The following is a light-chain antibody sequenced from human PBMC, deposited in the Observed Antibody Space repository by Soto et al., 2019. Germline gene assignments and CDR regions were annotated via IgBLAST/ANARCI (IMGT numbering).Light chain of an antibody. V-gene: IGLV3-1*01. CDR3: QAWDSSTAYV. CDR1: KLGDKY. Sequence: SYDLTQPPSVSVSPGQTASITCSGDKLGDKYACWYQQKPGQSPVLVIYQDSKRPSGIPERFSGSNSGNTATLTISGTQAMDEADYYCQAWDSSTAYVFRTGTKVTVL. CDR2: QDS. J-gene: IGLJ1*01.